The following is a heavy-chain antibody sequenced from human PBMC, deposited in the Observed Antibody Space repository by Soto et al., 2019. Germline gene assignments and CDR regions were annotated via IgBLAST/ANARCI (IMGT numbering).Heavy chain of an antibody. Sequence: GASVKVSCKASGYSDTKYGISWVRQAPGQGLEWMGWINSYNGVTNKAQNFQDRVTMTTDTSTNTAYMELRSLTSDDTAVYYCAGVYTATPSWFDPWGQGTLVTV. CDR1: GYSDTKYG. V-gene: IGHV1-18*01. CDR3: AGVYTATPSWFDP. D-gene: IGHD2-15*01. CDR2: INSYNGVT. J-gene: IGHJ5*02.